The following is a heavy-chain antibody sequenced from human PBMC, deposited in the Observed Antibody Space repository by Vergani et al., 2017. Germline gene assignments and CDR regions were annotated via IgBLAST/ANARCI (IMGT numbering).Heavy chain of an antibody. CDR3: ARDQAEGSRVFY. CDR1: GFPFSSYE. CDR2: ISRSGSTI. Sequence: EVQLVESGGGLVQLGGPLRLPCAASGFPFSSYEMNWGRQAPGKGLEWVSYISRSGSTIYYADSVKGRFTISRDNANDSLYLQMNSLGAEDTAVYYCARDQAEGSRVFYWGQGTLVTVSS. V-gene: IGHV3-48*03. J-gene: IGHJ4*02. D-gene: IGHD2-2*01.